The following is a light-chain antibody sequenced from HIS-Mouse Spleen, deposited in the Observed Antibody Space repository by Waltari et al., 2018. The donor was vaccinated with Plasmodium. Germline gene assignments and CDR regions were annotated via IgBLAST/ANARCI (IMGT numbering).Light chain of an antibody. J-gene: IGKJ3*01. CDR2: GAS. V-gene: IGKV3-15*01. Sequence: EIVMTQSPATLSVSPGERATLSCRASPSVSSNLAWYQQKPGQDPRLLIYGASTRATGIPARFSGSGSGTEFTLTISSLQSEDFAVYYCQHYNNWSFTFGPGTKVDIK. CDR3: QHYNNWSFT. CDR1: PSVSSN.